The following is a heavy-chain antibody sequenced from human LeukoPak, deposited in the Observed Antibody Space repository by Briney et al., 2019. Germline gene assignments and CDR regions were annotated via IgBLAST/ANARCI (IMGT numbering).Heavy chain of an antibody. CDR2: INPDSGVT. CDR1: EYIFTIYH. J-gene: IGHJ5*02. Sequence: ASVKVSCKTSEYIFTIYHIHWVRQAPGQGLEWMAWINPDSGVTKYAQELQGRVTVARDTSLTTTYMELSTLTSDDTAVYYCALVTSGNWWFDPWGQGTLVTVSS. D-gene: IGHD2-21*02. V-gene: IGHV1-2*02. CDR3: ALVTSGNWWFDP.